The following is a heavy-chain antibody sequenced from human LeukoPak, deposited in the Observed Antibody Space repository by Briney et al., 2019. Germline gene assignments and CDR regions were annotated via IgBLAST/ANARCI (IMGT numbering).Heavy chain of an antibody. V-gene: IGHV4-34*09. CDR1: GGSFSGYY. J-gene: IGHJ5*02. CDR3: ARSSRRYDFWSGYYIGYWFDP. CDR2: IYYGGST. Sequence: SETLSLTCAVYGGSFSGYYWSWIRQPPGKGLEWIGYIYYGGSTYYNPSLKSRVTISVDTSKNQFSLKLSSVTAADTAVYYCARSSRRYDFWSGYYIGYWFDPWGQGTLVTVSS. D-gene: IGHD3-3*01.